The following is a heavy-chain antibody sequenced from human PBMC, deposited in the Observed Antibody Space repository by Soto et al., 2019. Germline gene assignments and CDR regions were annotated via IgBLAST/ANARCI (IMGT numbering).Heavy chain of an antibody. CDR2: ITGSGDIT. V-gene: IGHV3-23*01. J-gene: IGHJ6*02. CDR3: ARDVWETNSRYYGLDV. Sequence: QLLESGGDLIPPGGSLRLSCAASGFTFSSYAMSWVRLAPGKGLQWVSGITGSGDITYYTDSVKGRFTISRDNSKNSLHLQMHSLRAEDTAVYYCARDVWETNSRYYGLDVWGLGTTVTVSS. CDR1: GFTFSSYA. D-gene: IGHD1-26*01.